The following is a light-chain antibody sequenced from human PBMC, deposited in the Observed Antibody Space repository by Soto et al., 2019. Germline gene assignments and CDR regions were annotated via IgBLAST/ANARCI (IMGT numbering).Light chain of an antibody. CDR2: DAS. CDR3: QQRSIWPS. V-gene: IGKV3-11*01. CDR1: QSVSSY. Sequence: EIVLTQSPATLSLSPGERATLSCRASQSVSSYLAWYQQKPGQAPRLLIYDASNRATGIPARFSGSGSGTDFTHTIRSLQPEDFAVYYCQQRSIWPSFGGGTKVETK. J-gene: IGKJ4*01.